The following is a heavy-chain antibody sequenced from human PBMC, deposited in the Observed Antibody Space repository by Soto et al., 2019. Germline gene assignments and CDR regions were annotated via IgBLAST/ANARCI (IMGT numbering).Heavy chain of an antibody. CDR3: AKGGDDCSGGTCYYYYYGMDV. Sequence: GGSLRLSCAASGFTFSSYAMSWVRQAPGKGLEWVSAISGSGGNTYYADSVKGRFTISRDNSKNTLSLQMNSLRAEDTAVYYCAKGGDDCSGGTCYYYYYGMDVWGQGTTVTVSS. J-gene: IGHJ6*02. CDR2: ISGSGGNT. CDR1: GFTFSSYA. D-gene: IGHD2-15*01. V-gene: IGHV3-23*01.